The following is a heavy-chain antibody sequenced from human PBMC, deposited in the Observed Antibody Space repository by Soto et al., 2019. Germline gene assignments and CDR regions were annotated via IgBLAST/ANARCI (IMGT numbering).Heavy chain of an antibody. CDR3: ARGNLDDFDAFDI. Sequence: PSETLSLTCTVSGGSISSYYLSWIRQPPGKGLEWIGYIYYSGSTNYNPSLKSRVTISVDTSKNQFSLKLSSVTAADTAVYYCARGNLDDFDAFDIWGQGTMVTVS. D-gene: IGHD3-16*01. CDR2: IYYSGST. J-gene: IGHJ3*02. CDR1: GGSISSYY. V-gene: IGHV4-59*01.